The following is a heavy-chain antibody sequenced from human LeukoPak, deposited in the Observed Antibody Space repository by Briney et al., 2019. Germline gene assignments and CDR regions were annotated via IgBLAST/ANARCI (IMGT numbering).Heavy chain of an antibody. D-gene: IGHD4-17*01. CDR1: GFTFSTYS. Sequence: GGSLRLSCAASGFTFSTYSMNWIRQAPGKGLEWVSSIDSSSSYMYYADSMKGRFTISRDNAKNSLHPQMNSLRAEDTAVYYCARPTGYGSIDYWGQGALVSVSS. CDR3: ARPTGYGSIDY. V-gene: IGHV3-21*06. J-gene: IGHJ4*02. CDR2: IDSSSSYM.